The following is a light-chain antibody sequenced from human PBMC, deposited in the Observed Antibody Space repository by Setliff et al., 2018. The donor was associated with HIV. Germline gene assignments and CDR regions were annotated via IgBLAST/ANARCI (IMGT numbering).Light chain of an antibody. J-gene: IGLJ1*01. CDR3: SSYTSSTTYV. CDR1: SSDVGGYDY. CDR2: DVS. Sequence: QSALAQPASVSGSPGQSITISCTGTSSDVGGYDYVSWYQQFPGKAPKLVIYDVSNRPSGISSRFSGSKSGNTASLSISGLQAEDEADYYCSSYTSSTTYVFGSGTKVTVL. V-gene: IGLV2-14*01.